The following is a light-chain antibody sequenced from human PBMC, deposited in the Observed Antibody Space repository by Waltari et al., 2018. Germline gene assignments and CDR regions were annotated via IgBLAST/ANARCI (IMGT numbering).Light chain of an antibody. J-gene: IGKJ1*01. CDR3: QQYNNWPRT. Sequence: EIVITQSPATLSVSPGERATLPCRASQSVSSNLAWYQQKPGQAPRLLIYGASTRATGIPARLSGSGSGTEFTLTISSMQSEDFAVYYCQQYNNWPRTFGQGTKVEIK. CDR1: QSVSSN. V-gene: IGKV3-15*01. CDR2: GAS.